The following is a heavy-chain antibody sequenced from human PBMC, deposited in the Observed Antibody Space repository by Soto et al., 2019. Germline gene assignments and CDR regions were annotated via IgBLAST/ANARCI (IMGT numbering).Heavy chain of an antibody. J-gene: IGHJ4*02. CDR3: ARRIMKFYFDY. V-gene: IGHV2-26*01. Sequence: GSGPTLVNPTETLTLTCSVSGFSLSNARMGVSWIRQPPGKALEWLAHIFSNGEKSYSTSLKGRLTISKDTLKSQVVLTMTNMDPVDAATYYCARRIMKFYFDYWGQGTLVTVSS. CDR2: IFSNGEK. D-gene: IGHD2-15*01. CDR1: GFSLSNARMG.